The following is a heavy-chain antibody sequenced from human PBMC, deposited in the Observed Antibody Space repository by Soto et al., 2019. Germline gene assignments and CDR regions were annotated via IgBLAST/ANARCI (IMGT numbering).Heavy chain of an antibody. J-gene: IGHJ4*02. CDR3: ARRGSGVTRGLHY. CDR2: INTDGRST. Sequence: EVQLVESGGGLGQPGGSLRLSCAASGFTFSSYWMHWVRQAPGKGLVWISRINTDGRSTSYVDSVQGRFTISRDNGKNTLFLQMNSLRGEDTAVYYCARRGSGVTRGLHYWGQGTLVTVSS. CDR1: GFTFSSYW. V-gene: IGHV3-74*01. D-gene: IGHD2-15*01.